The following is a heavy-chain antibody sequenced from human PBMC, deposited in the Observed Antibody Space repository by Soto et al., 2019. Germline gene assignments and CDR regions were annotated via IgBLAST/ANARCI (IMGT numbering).Heavy chain of an antibody. V-gene: IGHV1-2*02. CDR2: INPNSGGT. CDR1: GNTFNDYY. CDR3: ARDKSLRPPGHYYYGMDV. Sequence: ASVKVSCKASGNTFNDYYMHWVRQAPGHALEWMGWINPNSGGTNYAQKFQGRVTMTRDTSISTAYMELSRLGSDDTSVYYCARDKSLRPPGHYYYGMDVWGQGTAVSVSS. J-gene: IGHJ6*02.